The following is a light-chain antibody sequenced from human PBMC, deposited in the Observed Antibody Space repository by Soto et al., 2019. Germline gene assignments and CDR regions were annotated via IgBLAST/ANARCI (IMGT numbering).Light chain of an antibody. V-gene: IGKV1-39*01. Sequence: DVQMTQSPSSLSASVGDRVTITCRASQSISSYLNWYQQKPGEAPKLLIYAASSLQSGVPSRFSGSGSGTEFTLTISSLQSEDFAVYYCQQYNNWPRTFGQGTKVDIK. CDR2: AAS. CDR3: QQYNNWPRT. J-gene: IGKJ1*01. CDR1: QSISSY.